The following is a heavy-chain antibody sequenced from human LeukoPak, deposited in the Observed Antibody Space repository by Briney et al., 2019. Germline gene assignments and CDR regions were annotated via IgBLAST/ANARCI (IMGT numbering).Heavy chain of an antibody. CDR3: ARDLLGVVPAAISGSPDY. J-gene: IGHJ4*02. V-gene: IGHV3-21*01. Sequence: GGSLRLSCAASGFTFSSYSMNWVRQAPGKGLEWVSSISSSSSYIYYADSVKGRFTISRDNSKNTLYLQMNSLRAEDTAVYYCARDLLGVVPAAISGSPDYWGQGTLVTVSS. CDR1: GFTFSSYS. CDR2: ISSSSSYI. D-gene: IGHD2-2*01.